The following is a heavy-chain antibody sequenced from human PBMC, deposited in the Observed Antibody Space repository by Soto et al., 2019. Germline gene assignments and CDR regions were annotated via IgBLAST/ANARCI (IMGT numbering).Heavy chain of an antibody. CDR2: MYFGGTT. CDR1: GGSINSRNFY. J-gene: IGHJ5*01. D-gene: IGHD6-19*01. CDR3: ARAGEAVADS. V-gene: IGHV4-39*01. Sequence: SETLSLTCTVSGGSINSRNFYWGWIRQPPGKWLEWIGYMYFGGTTYYNPSLKSRVTVSGDTSKNQISLTLSSVAATATAVYYWARAGEAVADSWGQGTLVTVSS.